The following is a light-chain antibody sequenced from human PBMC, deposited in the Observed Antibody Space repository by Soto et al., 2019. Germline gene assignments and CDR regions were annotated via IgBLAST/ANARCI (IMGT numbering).Light chain of an antibody. CDR1: QSVSSN. CDR2: GAS. Sequence: EIVMTQSPATLSVSPGERATLSCRASQSVSSNLAWYQQKPGQAPRLLIYGASTRATGIPARFIGSGSGTEFTITISSLQSEDFAVYYCQKYNDWPPWTFGQGTKVEIK. CDR3: QKYNDWPPWT. J-gene: IGKJ1*01. V-gene: IGKV3-15*01.